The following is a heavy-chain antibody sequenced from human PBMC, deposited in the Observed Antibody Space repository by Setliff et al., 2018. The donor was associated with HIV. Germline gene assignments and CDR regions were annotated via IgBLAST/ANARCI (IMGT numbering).Heavy chain of an antibody. Sequence: KPSETLSLTCTVSGASVSSGGHYWSWIRQHPDKGLEWSGYIYYSEKTNYNPSLKIRVSISVETSKNQFSLKLSSVTAADTAVYYCANFLNSGGWNPGYFGYWGQGSQVTVSS. CDR1: GASVSSGGHY. CDR2: IYYSEKT. J-gene: IGHJ1*01. D-gene: IGHD6-19*01. V-gene: IGHV4-31*03. CDR3: ANFLNSGGWNPGYFGY.